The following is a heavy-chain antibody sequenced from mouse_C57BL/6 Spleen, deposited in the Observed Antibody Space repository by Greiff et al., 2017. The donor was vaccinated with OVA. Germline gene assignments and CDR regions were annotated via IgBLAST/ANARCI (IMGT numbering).Heavy chain of an antibody. CDR3: ARSWPGTGRGIFDY. V-gene: IGHV1-39*01. Sequence: QLQESGPELVKPGASVKISCTASGYSFTDYNMNWVKQSTGQSLEWIGVINPDYGTTSYNQKFKGKATLTVDQSSSKAYMQLNSLTSEDSAVYDCARSWPGTGRGIFDYWGQGTTLTVSS. CDR2: INPDYGTT. D-gene: IGHD4-1*01. J-gene: IGHJ2*01. CDR1: GYSFTDYN.